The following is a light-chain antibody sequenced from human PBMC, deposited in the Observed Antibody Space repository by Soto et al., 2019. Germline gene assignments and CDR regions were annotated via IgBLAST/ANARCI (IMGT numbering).Light chain of an antibody. Sequence: QSVLTQPPSASGTPGQRVTISCSGSSSNIGNNFAYWYQQLPGTAPKLLIYRNAQRPSGVPDRFSGSKSGTSASLAISGLRSEDEGVYYCAAWDGALNVWMFGGGTKLTVL. CDR2: RNA. CDR1: SSNIGNNF. V-gene: IGLV1-47*01. CDR3: AAWDGALNVWM. J-gene: IGLJ3*02.